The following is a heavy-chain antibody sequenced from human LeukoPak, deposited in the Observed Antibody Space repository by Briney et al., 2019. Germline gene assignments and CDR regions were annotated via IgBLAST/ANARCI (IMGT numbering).Heavy chain of an antibody. V-gene: IGHV3-23*01. Sequence: GGSLRLSCAASGFTFSSYAMSWVRQAPGKGLEWVSLIRGSGANTFHADSVTGRFTISRDNSQNTLYLQLNSLRAEDTAIYYCARMHDFWSGYYLDFWGQGTLVTVSS. D-gene: IGHD3-3*01. CDR3: ARMHDFWSGYYLDF. CDR1: GFTFSSYA. CDR2: IRGSGANT. J-gene: IGHJ4*02.